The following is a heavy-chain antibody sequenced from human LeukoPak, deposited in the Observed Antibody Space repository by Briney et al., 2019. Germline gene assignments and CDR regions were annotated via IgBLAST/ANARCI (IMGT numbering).Heavy chain of an antibody. D-gene: IGHD4-23*01. J-gene: IGHJ2*01. CDR2: IKRKTEGGTT. V-gene: IGHV3-15*01. CDR3: ARREENTDYGGNSRGYWYFDL. Sequence: PGGSLRLSCEAHGFSVSKPWMSWVRQAPGKGLEWVGRIKRKTEGGTTDFAAPVKGRFTISRDDSKNTLSLQMNSLRSEDTAVYYCARREENTDYGGNSRGYWYFDLWGRGTLVTVSS. CDR1: GFSVSKPW.